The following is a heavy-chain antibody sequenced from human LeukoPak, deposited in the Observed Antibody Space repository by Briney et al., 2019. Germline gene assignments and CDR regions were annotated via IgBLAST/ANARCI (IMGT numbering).Heavy chain of an antibody. Sequence: ASVKVSCKAPGYTFTGYYMHWVRQAPGQGFEWMGWINPNRGATNFAQKFQGRVTMTRDTAISTAYMELNRLRSDDTAMYYCARGDTSGYHYFDSWGQGAQVTVSS. D-gene: IGHD3-22*01. J-gene: IGHJ4*02. CDR3: ARGDTSGYHYFDS. V-gene: IGHV1-2*02. CDR2: INPNRGAT. CDR1: GYTFTGYY.